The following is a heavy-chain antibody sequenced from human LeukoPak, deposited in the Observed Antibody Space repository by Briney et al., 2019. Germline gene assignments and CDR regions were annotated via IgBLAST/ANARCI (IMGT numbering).Heavy chain of an antibody. CDR2: MSYDGNDA. Sequence: GGSLRLSCAASGFTFSLFAMHWVRQAPGRGLEWVSFMSYDGNDAKYADSAKGRFTISRDNSKNTLYLQMNSLRTEDTAIYYCARPYYSGGIYYYALGFWGQGSQVTVSS. CDR1: GFTFSLFA. V-gene: IGHV3-30*03. J-gene: IGHJ4*02. CDR3: ARPYYSGGIYYYALGF. D-gene: IGHD2-15*01.